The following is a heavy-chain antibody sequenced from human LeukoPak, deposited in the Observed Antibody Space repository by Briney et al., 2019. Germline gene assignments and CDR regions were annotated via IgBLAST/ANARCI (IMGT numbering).Heavy chain of an antibody. CDR1: GITFSNYA. V-gene: IGHV3-23*01. CDR3: AKEGCSTISCSLSGDY. D-gene: IGHD2-2*01. Sequence: GGSLRLSCAASGITFSNYAMTWVRQAPGRGLEWVSGISGSGGTTYYADSVKGRFTISRDNSKNTLDLQMNSLRVEDTAAYYCAKEGCSTISCSLSGDYWGQGTLVTVSS. CDR2: ISGSGGTT. J-gene: IGHJ4*02.